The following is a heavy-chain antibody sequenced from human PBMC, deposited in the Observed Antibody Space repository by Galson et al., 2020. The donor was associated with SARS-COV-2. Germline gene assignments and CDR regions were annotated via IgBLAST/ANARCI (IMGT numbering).Heavy chain of an antibody. CDR3: AREEVTGWYFDL. D-gene: IGHD2-21*02. Sequence: SETLSLTCAVYGGSFSGYYWSWIRQPPGKGLEWIGEINHSGSTNYNPSLKSRVTISVDTSKNQFSLKLSSVTAADTAVYYCAREEVTGWYFDLWGRGTLVTVSS. CDR1: GGSFSGYY. V-gene: IGHV4-34*01. J-gene: IGHJ2*01. CDR2: INHSGST.